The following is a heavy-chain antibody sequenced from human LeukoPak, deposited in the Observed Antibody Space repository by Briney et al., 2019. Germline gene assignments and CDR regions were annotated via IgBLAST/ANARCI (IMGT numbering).Heavy chain of an antibody. Sequence: SETLSLTCAVYGGSFSGYYWSWIRQPPGKGLEWIGEINHSGSTNYNPSLKSRVTISVDTSKNQFSLKLSSVTAADTAVYYCARGGGYCSSTSCSDINWFDPWGQGTLVTVSS. J-gene: IGHJ5*02. CDR2: INHSGST. V-gene: IGHV4-34*01. D-gene: IGHD2-2*01. CDR3: ARGGGYCSSTSCSDINWFDP. CDR1: GGSFSGYY.